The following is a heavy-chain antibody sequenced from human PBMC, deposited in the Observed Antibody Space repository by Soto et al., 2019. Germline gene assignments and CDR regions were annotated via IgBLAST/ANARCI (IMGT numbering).Heavy chain of an antibody. V-gene: IGHV1-46*01. CDR1: GCTXTRYY. CDR3: ARSTLGYSYGQGVIDY. D-gene: IGHD5-18*01. Sequence: DSGKVAXXAAGCTXTRYYXDWXRXAPGXWLEWMGIINPSGGSTSYAQKFQDRVTMTRDTSTSTVYMELSSLRSEDTAVYYCARSTLGYSYGQGVIDYWGQGTLVTVSS. CDR2: INPSGGST. J-gene: IGHJ4*02.